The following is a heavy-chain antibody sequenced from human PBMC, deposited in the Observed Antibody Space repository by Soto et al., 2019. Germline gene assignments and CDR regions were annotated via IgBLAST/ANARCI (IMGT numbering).Heavy chain of an antibody. CDR1: GYIFTGYY. Sequence: ASVKVSCKASGYIFTGYYLNWAGLGPGGGLEWVGRIDPDSGETDSSEKYYGRLTLTRDTAIDTAYMEMTRLTLDDTAIYYCAIRSSYCGQSGLVTLSW. J-gene: IGHJ5*01. V-gene: IGHV1-2*02. D-gene: IGHD2-21*02. CDR3: AIRSSYCGQSGLVTLS. CDR2: IDPDSGET.